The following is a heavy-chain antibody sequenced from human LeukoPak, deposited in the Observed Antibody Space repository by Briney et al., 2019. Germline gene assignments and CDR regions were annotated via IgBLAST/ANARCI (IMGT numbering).Heavy chain of an antibody. V-gene: IGHV4-59*01. CDR3: ARRLKPRGIVVVPAADGWFDP. CDR1: GGSISSYY. Sequence: PSETLSLXCTVSGGSISSYYWSWIRQPPGKGLEWIGYIYYSGSTNYNPSLKSRVTISVDTSKNQFSLKLSSVTAVDTAVYYCARRLKPRGIVVVPAADGWFDPWGQGTLVTVSS. J-gene: IGHJ5*02. D-gene: IGHD2-2*01. CDR2: IYYSGST.